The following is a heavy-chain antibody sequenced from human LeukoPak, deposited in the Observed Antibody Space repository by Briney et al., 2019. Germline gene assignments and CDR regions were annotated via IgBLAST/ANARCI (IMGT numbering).Heavy chain of an antibody. D-gene: IGHD3-3*01. CDR3: ARGGRFLEWLLEFDP. CDR1: GGSISSYY. Sequence: SETLSLTCTVSGGSISSYYWSWIRQPPGKGLEWIGNIYYSGSTNYNPSLKSRVTISVDTSKNQFSLKLSSVTAADTAVYYCARGGRFLEWLLEFDPWGQGTLVTVSS. J-gene: IGHJ5*02. V-gene: IGHV4-59*01. CDR2: IYYSGST.